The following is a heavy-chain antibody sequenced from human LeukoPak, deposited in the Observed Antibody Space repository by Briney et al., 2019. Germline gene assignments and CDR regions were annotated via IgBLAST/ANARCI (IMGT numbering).Heavy chain of an antibody. V-gene: IGHV4-39*01. CDR1: GGSISSSSYY. J-gene: IGHJ4*02. CDR3: ARIKRGQWLGTGKEQYFDY. Sequence: ASETLSLTCTVSGGSISSSSYYWGWIRQPPGKGLEWIGSIYYSGSTYYNPSLKSRVTISVDTSKNQFSLKLSSVTAADTAVYYCARIKRGQWLGTGKEQYFDYWGQGTLVTVSS. D-gene: IGHD6-19*01. CDR2: IYYSGST.